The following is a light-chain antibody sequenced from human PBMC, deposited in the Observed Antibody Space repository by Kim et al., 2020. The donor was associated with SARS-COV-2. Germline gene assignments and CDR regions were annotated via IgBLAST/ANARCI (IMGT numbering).Light chain of an antibody. Sequence: ELTQPPSASGTPGQSVTMSCSGGSSNIGSNSVNWYHQFPGTAPKLLIYNYSQRPSGVPDRFSGSKSGTSAFLAISGLQSEDEADYYCVAWDDSLNAWVFGRGTQLTVL. CDR3: VAWDDSLNAWV. J-gene: IGLJ3*02. CDR2: NYS. CDR1: SSNIGSNS. V-gene: IGLV1-44*01.